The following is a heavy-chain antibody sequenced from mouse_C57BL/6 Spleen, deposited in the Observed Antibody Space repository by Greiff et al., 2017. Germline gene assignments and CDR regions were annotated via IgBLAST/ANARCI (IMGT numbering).Heavy chain of an antibody. CDR1: GYTFTSYW. J-gene: IGHJ1*03. CDR2: INPSNGGT. D-gene: IGHD1-1*01. Sequence: QVQLQQPGTELVKPGASVKLSCKASGYTFTSYWMHWVKQRPGQGLEWIGNINPSNGGTNYNEKFKSKATLTVDKSSSTAYMQLSSLTSEDSAVXYCARGGDYYGSSYWYFDVWGTGTTVTVSS. CDR3: ARGGDYYGSSYWYFDV. V-gene: IGHV1-53*01.